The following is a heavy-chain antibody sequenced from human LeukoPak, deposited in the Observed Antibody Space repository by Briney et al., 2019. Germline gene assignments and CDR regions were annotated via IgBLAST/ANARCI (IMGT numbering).Heavy chain of an antibody. Sequence: GGSLRLSCAASGFTFSDYYMSWIRQAPGKGLEWVGRIKRNSDGGTTDYAAPVKGRFTISRDDSQNTLYLQMNSLKTEDTAVYYCTSGFCSSNRCLSLDYWGQGTLVAVSS. D-gene: IGHD2-15*01. J-gene: IGHJ4*02. CDR2: IKRNSDGGTT. V-gene: IGHV3-15*01. CDR3: TSGFCSSNRCLSLDY. CDR1: GFTFSDYY.